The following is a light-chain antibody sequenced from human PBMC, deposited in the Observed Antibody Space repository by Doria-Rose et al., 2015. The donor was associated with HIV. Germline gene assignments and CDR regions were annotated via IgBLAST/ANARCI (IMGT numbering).Light chain of an antibody. V-gene: IGKV3-20*01. Sequence: EIVLTQSPGTLPLSPGERATLSCRASQSFSSTYLAWYQQKPGQAPSLLIYDGSTRATGIPDRFSASGSGTDCTLTINRLEPEDFALYYCHQYGTSWTFGQGTKVEI. CDR2: DGS. J-gene: IGKJ1*01. CDR3: HQYGTSWT. CDR1: QSFSSTY.